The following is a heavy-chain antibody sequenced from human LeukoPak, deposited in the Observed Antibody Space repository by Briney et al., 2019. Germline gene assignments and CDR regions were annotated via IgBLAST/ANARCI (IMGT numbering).Heavy chain of an antibody. J-gene: IGHJ6*03. CDR3: ASLAAATNMDV. D-gene: IGHD6-13*01. V-gene: IGHV4-4*07. CDR1: GVSISSYY. CDR2: IYTSEST. Sequence: PSETLSLTCTVSGVSISSYYWSWIRQPAGKGLECIGRIYTSESTNYNPSLKSRVTMSVDTSKNQFSLKLSSVTAADTAVYYCASLAAATNMDVWGKGTTVTVSS.